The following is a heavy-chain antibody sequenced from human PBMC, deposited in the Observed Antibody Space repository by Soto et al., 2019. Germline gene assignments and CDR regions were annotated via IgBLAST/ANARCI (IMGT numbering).Heavy chain of an antibody. J-gene: IGHJ5*02. CDR2: FDPEDGET. V-gene: IGHV1-24*01. Sequence: ASVKVSCKVSGYTLTELSMHWVRQAPGKGLEWMGGFDPEDGETIYAQKFQGRVTMTEDTSTDTAYMELSSLRSEDTAVYYCATATVMSTAAAGNAGVNWFDPWGQGTLVTVSS. CDR3: ATATVMSTAAAGNAGVNWFDP. CDR1: GYTLTELS. D-gene: IGHD6-13*01.